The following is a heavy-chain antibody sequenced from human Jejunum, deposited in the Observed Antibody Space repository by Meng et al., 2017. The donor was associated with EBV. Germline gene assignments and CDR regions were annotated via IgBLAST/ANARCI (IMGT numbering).Heavy chain of an antibody. Sequence: GEWPESGQGLVKPSETLSLTCAVSGGSVSSGSYYWSWIRQPPGKGLEWIGFVSDYGSTRYNSSLKSRITISADTSKNQFSLKLTSVTPADTAIYYCARGFSSGYFAYWGQGTLVTVSS. V-gene: IGHV4-61*01. CDR3: ARGFSSGYFAY. CDR1: GGSVSSGSYY. D-gene: IGHD3-22*01. J-gene: IGHJ4*02. CDR2: VSDYGST.